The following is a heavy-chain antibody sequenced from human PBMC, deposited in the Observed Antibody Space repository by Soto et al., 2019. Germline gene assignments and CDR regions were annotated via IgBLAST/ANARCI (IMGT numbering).Heavy chain of an antibody. CDR1: GGSISSYC. D-gene: IGHD3-3*01. J-gene: IGHJ4*02. CDR2: IYYSGST. V-gene: IGHV4-59*08. CDR3: ARSRGVTSPYYFDY. Sequence: SETMSVTCPVSGGSISSYCWSWIRQPPGKGLEWIGYIYYSGSTNYNPSLKSRVTISVDTSKNQFSLKLSSVTAADTAVYYCARSRGVTSPYYFDYWGQGTLVTVSS.